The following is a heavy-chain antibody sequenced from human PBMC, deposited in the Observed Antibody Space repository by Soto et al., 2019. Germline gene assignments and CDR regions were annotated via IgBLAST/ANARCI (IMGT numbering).Heavy chain of an antibody. V-gene: IGHV1-8*01. CDR2: MNPNSGNT. Sequence: ASVKVSCKASGYTFTSYDINWVRQATGQVLEWMGWMNPNSGNTGYAQKFQGRVTMTRNTSISTAYMELSSLRSEDTAVYYCARVGTVARYAFDIWGQGTMVTVSS. J-gene: IGHJ3*02. D-gene: IGHD6-19*01. CDR1: GYTFTSYD. CDR3: ARVGTVARYAFDI.